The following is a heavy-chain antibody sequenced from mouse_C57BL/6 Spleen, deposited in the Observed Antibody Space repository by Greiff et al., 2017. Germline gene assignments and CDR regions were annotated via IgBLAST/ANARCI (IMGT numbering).Heavy chain of an antibody. J-gene: IGHJ4*01. CDR3: ARGNFYGNNFDYAMDY. CDR2: IHPNSGST. Sequence: QVQLQQPGAELVKPGASVKLSCKASGYTFTSYWMHWVKQRPGQGLEWIGMIHPNSGSTNYNEKFKSKATLTVDKSSSTAYMQLSSLTSEDSAVYYCARGNFYGNNFDYAMDYWGQGTSVTVSS. D-gene: IGHD2-1*01. CDR1: GYTFTSYW. V-gene: IGHV1-64*01.